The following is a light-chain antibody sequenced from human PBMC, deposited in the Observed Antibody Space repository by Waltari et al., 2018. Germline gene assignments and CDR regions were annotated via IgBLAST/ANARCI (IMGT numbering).Light chain of an antibody. Sequence: QSALTQPASVSGSPGQSITIPCTGTSSDVGGHNYVSWYQQYPGKAPKVIIYEVSNRPSWVSNRFSGSKSGNTASLTISGLQAEDEADYYCSSYSSSSPLWVFGGGTKLTVL. V-gene: IGLV2-14*01. CDR1: SSDVGGHNY. CDR2: EVS. CDR3: SSYSSSSPLWV. J-gene: IGLJ3*02.